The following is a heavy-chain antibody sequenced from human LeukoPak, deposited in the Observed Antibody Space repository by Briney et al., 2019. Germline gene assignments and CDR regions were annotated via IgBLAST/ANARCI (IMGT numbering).Heavy chain of an antibody. D-gene: IGHD3-10*01. CDR3: ARHSDVIGAI. J-gene: IGHJ4*02. CDR2: IYPHDSDT. V-gene: IGHV5-51*01. CDR1: GYTFTRQW. Sequence: GESLRISCKASGYTFTRQWIGWVRQMSGSGLEWMGIIYPHDSDTIYSPSFQGHVTISADTSINTAYLEWSSLEASDTAIYYCARHSDVIGAIWGQGTLVTVSS.